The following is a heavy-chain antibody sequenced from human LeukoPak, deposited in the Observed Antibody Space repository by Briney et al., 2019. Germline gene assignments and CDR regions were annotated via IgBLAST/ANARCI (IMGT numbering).Heavy chain of an antibody. D-gene: IGHD2-8*01. CDR1: GFIFSSYD. Sequence: PGGSLRLSCAASGFIFSSYDVYWVRQAPGKGLEWVAVISNDGNNKQYADSVKGRFTISRDNSKNTLYLQMNSLRADDTAVYHCAKDGLMRFFDYWGQGTLVTVSS. V-gene: IGHV3-30*18. CDR2: ISNDGNNK. CDR3: AKDGLMRFFDY. J-gene: IGHJ4*02.